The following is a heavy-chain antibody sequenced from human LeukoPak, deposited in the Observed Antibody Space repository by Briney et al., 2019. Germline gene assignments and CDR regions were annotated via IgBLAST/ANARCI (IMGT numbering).Heavy chain of an antibody. V-gene: IGHV4-34*01. D-gene: IGHD6-13*01. CDR2: INHSGST. CDR1: GGSFSGYY. Sequence: SETLSLTCAVYGGSFSGYYWSWIRQPPGKGLEWVGDINHSGSTYYNPWLNSRVNIAVDTSKDQFSLKVSSVTAADTAVYRCARGPRRPAAAPEYWGQGSLVTVSS. CDR3: ARGPRRPAAAPEY. J-gene: IGHJ4*02.